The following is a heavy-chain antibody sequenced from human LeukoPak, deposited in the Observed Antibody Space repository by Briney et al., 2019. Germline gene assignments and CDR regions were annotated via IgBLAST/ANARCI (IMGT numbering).Heavy chain of an antibody. CDR3: ARDNSSGWYEYFQH. CDR1: GYTFTSYA. Sequence: ASVKVSCKASGYTFTSYAMNWVRQAPGQGLEWMGWINTNTGNPTYAQGFTGRFVFSLDTSVSTAYLRISSLKAEDTAVYYCARDNSSGWYEYFQHWGQGTLVTVSS. J-gene: IGHJ1*01. D-gene: IGHD6-19*01. CDR2: INTNTGNP. V-gene: IGHV7-4-1*02.